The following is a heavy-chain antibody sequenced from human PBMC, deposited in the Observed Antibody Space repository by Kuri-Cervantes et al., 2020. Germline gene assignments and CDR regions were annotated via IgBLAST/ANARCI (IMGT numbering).Heavy chain of an antibody. V-gene: IGHV3-23*01. CDR3: VTERRNYYLDV. Sequence: GGSPRLSCAASGFTFSSYWMSWVRQAPGKGLEWVSAISGSGGSTYYADSVKGRFTISRDNSKNTLYLQMNSLRAEDTAVYYCVTERRNYYLDVWGKGTTVTVSS. J-gene: IGHJ6*03. CDR1: GFTFSSYW. CDR2: ISGSGGST.